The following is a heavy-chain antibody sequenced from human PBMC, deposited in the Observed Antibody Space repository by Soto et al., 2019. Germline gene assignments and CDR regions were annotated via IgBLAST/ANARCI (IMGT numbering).Heavy chain of an antibody. CDR1: GGSSNSGGHY. D-gene: IGHD6-13*01. V-gene: IGHV4-61*08. Sequence: SETLSLTCTVAGGSSNSGGHYWSWLRKHPGKGLEWIGYIYYTGSTTYNPSLESRVTMSVDTSKNQFSLKLSSVNAADTAVYYCAKYRRTEAEGFTLDYWGRGTLVTVSS. J-gene: IGHJ4*02. CDR2: IYYTGST. CDR3: AKYRRTEAEGFTLDY.